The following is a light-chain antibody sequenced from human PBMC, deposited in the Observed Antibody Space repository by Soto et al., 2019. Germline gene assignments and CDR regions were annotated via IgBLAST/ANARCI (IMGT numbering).Light chain of an antibody. V-gene: IGKV3-11*01. Sequence: EIVLTQSPATLSLSPGASATLSGWASQSVNRYLVWYQQKPGQAPRLLMYDASKRATGIPARFSGSGSGTDFTLTISSLEPEDFAVYYCQQRDIWPWTVGQGNKVDIK. CDR1: QSVNRY. CDR3: QQRDIWPWT. CDR2: DAS. J-gene: IGKJ1*01.